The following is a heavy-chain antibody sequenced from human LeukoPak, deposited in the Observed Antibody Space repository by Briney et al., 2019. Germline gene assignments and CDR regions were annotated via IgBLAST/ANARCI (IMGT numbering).Heavy chain of an antibody. Sequence: GGSLRLSCAASGFSVSNNYMAWVRQAPGKGLEWVSFYADSVKGRFTISRDSAKNILYLHMNSLRAEDTAMYYCARSHGVVVFDYWGQGALVTVSS. J-gene: IGHJ4*02. V-gene: IGHV3-53*01. CDR1: GFSVSNNY. CDR3: ARSHGVVVFDY. D-gene: IGHD3-22*01.